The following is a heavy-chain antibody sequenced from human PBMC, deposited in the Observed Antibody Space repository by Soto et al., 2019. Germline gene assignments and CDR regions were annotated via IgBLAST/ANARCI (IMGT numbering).Heavy chain of an antibody. J-gene: IGHJ4*02. CDR2: ISGTGGQT. D-gene: IGHD5-12*01. CDR1: GFTFTTYS. Sequence: VGSLRLSCAASGFTFTTYSMNWVRQAPGKGLEWVSSISGTGGQTYHADSVKGRFTISIDNFKETLSMPMDSLRAEDTTKYFCVKDQSPRAGGGSVGDYWGQGTLVTVSS. V-gene: IGHV3-23*01. CDR3: VKDQSPRAGGGSVGDY.